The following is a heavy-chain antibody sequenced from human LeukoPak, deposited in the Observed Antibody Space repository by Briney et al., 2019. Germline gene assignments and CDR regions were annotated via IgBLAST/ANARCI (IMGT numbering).Heavy chain of an antibody. Sequence: SETLSLTCAVYGGSFSGYYWSWIRQPPGKGLEWIGEINHSGSTNYNPSLKSRVTISVDTSKNQSSLKLSSVTAADTAVYYCASTLYLYYYDSSGYYYWGQGTLVTVSS. J-gene: IGHJ4*02. CDR3: ASTLYLYYYDSSGYYY. CDR2: INHSGST. CDR1: GGSFSGYY. V-gene: IGHV4-34*01. D-gene: IGHD3-22*01.